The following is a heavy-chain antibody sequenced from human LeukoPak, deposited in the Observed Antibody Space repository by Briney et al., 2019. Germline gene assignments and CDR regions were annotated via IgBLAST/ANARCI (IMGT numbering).Heavy chain of an antibody. J-gene: IGHJ4*02. CDR3: ARDPRTVRI. CDR2: ISGNGGVI. CDR1: GFTVSDNY. V-gene: IGHV3-11*04. Sequence: GGSLRLSCAASGFTVSDNYMTWVRQAPGKGLEWLSYISGNGGVIQYADSVKGRFTISRDNAKNLLYLQMDSLRVEDTAIYYCARDPRTVRIWGQGTLVTVSS. D-gene: IGHD1-1*01.